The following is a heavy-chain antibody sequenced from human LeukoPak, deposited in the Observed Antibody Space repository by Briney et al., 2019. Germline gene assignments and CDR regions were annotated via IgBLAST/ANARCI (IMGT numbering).Heavy chain of an antibody. CDR3: ARGGGGDDILTGYYNHDAFDI. D-gene: IGHD3-9*01. V-gene: IGHV4-30-2*01. J-gene: IGHJ3*02. CDR2: IYHSGST. Sequence: PPETRSLTCAVSGGSISSGGYSWGRIRQPPGKGLEWIGYIYHSGSTYYNPSLKSRVTISVDRSKNQFSLKLSSVTAADTAVYYCARGGGGDDILTGYYNHDAFDIWGQEKVLRVSS. CDR1: GGSISSGGYS.